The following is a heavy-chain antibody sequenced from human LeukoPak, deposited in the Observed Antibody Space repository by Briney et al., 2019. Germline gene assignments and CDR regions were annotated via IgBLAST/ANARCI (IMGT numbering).Heavy chain of an antibody. Sequence: GGSLRLSCAASGFTCSSVGMTWVRQAPGKGLEWVSTITFTGLGLYYADSVKGRFTISRDNSKNMVYLQMNSLRAEDTAIYYCAADGSGWSRSSWGQGTLVTVSS. D-gene: IGHD6-19*01. J-gene: IGHJ5*02. CDR1: GFTCSSVG. V-gene: IGHV3-23*01. CDR2: ITFTGLGL. CDR3: AADGSGWSRSS.